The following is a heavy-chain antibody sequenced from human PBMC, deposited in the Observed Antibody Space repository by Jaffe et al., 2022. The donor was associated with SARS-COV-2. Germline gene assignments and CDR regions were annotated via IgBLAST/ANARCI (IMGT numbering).Heavy chain of an antibody. V-gene: IGHV1-3*01. CDR1: GYTFINYA. Sequence: QVQLVQSGAEVKKPGASVKVSCKASGYTFINYAIYWVRQAPGQGLEWMGWINAGNRDTKYSEKFQGRVTITRDTSASTAYMELSSLRSEDTAVYYCAKVQIAPRPRWIDNWGQGTLVTVSS. CDR3: AKVQIAPRPRWIDN. D-gene: IGHD6-6*01. J-gene: IGHJ4*02. CDR2: INAGNRDT.